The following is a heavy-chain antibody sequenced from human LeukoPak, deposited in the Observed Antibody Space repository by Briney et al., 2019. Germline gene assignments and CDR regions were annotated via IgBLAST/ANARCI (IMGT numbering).Heavy chain of an antibody. D-gene: IGHD6-19*01. J-gene: IGHJ4*02. Sequence: HPGGSLRLSCEASGFILSNYGMHWVRQAPGKGLEWLALVWYDGQTKFYADSVKGRFTISRDNSGNTLFLHMTSLRVEDTAVYYCAREWGRIAVAGGPGYWGQGALVTVSS. CDR3: AREWGRIAVAGGPGY. V-gene: IGHV3-33*01. CDR1: GFILSNYG. CDR2: VWYDGQTK.